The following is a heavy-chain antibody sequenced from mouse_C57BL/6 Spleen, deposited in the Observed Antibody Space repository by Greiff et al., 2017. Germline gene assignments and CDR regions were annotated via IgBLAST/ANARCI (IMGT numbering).Heavy chain of an antibody. CDR2: IDPSDSYT. CDR3: ARSYYGTLYWYFDV. D-gene: IGHD1-1*01. J-gene: IGHJ1*03. Sequence: QVHVKQPGAELVRPGTSVKLSCKASGYTFTSYWMHWVKQRPGQGLEWIGVIDPSDSYTNYNQKFKGKATLTVDTSSSTAYMQLSSLTSEDSAVYYCARSYYGTLYWYFDVWGTGTTVTVSS. CDR1: GYTFTSYW. V-gene: IGHV1-59*01.